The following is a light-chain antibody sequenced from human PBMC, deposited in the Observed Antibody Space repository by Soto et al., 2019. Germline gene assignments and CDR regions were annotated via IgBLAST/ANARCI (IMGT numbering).Light chain of an antibody. CDR2: DDS. CDR3: HLWDNTSDQPV. CDR1: GIGTKS. J-gene: IGLJ2*01. V-gene: IGLV3-21*02. Sequence: SYELTQPPSVSVTPGQTASITCMGNGIGTKSVHWYQQKPGQAPVLVVYDDSDRPSGIPERFSGSNSGNAATLTISRVEAGDEADYYCHLWDNTSDQPVFGGGTKVTVL.